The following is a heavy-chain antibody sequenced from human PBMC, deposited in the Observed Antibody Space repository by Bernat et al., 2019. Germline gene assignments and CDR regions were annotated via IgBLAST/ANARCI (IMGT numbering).Heavy chain of an antibody. J-gene: IGHJ5*02. Sequence: QVQLVESGGGLVKPGGSLRLSCAASGFTFSDYYMSWIRQAPGKGLEWVAVIWYDGSNKYYADSVKGRFTISRDNSKNTLYLQMNSLRAEDTAVYYCARDPTVIAISPWFDPWGQGTLVTVSS. CDR2: IWYDGSNK. CDR3: ARDPTVIAISPWFDP. CDR1: GFTFSDYY. V-gene: IGHV3-33*08. D-gene: IGHD2-21*01.